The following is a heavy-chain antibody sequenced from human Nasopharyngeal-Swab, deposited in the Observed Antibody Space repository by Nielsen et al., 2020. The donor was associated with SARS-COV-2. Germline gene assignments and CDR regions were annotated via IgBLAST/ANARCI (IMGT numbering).Heavy chain of an antibody. Sequence: WVRQAPGQGLEWMGWISAYNGNTNYAQKLQGRVTMTTDTSTSTAYMVLRSLRSDDTAVYYCAREPYYDSSGYYYSDAFDIWGQGTMVTVSS. V-gene: IGHV1-18*01. D-gene: IGHD3-22*01. CDR3: AREPYYDSSGYYYSDAFDI. CDR2: ISAYNGNT. J-gene: IGHJ3*02.